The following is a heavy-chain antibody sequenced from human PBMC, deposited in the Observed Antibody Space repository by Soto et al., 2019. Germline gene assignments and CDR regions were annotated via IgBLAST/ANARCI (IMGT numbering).Heavy chain of an antibody. Sequence: QVQLVQSGAEVKKSGSSVKVSCKASGGTFSSYTISWVRQAPGQGLEWMGRIIPILGIANYAQKFQGRVTITADKSTSTAYMELSSLRSEDTAVYYCAGYCSSTSCYGAVGGMDVWGQGTTVTVSS. J-gene: IGHJ6*02. CDR3: AGYCSSTSCYGAVGGMDV. CDR1: GGTFSSYT. CDR2: IIPILGIA. D-gene: IGHD2-2*01. V-gene: IGHV1-69*02.